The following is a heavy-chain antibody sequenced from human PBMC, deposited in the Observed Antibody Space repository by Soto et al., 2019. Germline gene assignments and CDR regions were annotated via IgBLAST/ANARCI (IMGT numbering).Heavy chain of an antibody. Sequence: SETLSLTYTVSGGSISSYYWSWIRQPPGKGLEWIGDIYYSGSTNYNPSLKSRVTISVDTSKTQFTLKLSSVTAADTAVYYCARRGIGSGSYYTNYYYYMDVWGKGTTVTVSS. V-gene: IGHV4-59*01. J-gene: IGHJ6*03. D-gene: IGHD3-10*01. CDR2: IYYSGST. CDR3: ARRGIGSGSYYTNYYYYMDV. CDR1: GGSISSYY.